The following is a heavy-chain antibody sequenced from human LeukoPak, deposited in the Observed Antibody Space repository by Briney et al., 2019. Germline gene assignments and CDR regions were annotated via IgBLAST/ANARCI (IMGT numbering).Heavy chain of an antibody. D-gene: IGHD3-10*01. CDR1: GGSFSGYY. Sequence: SETLSLTCAVYGGSFSGYYWRWIWIRQPPGKGLEWIGYIYYSGSTNYNPSLKSRVTISVDTSKNQFSLKLTSVTAADTAVYYCARARYGSGSYAFDYWGQGTLLTVSS. CDR2: IYYSGST. CDR3: ARARYGSGSYAFDY. V-gene: IGHV4-59*13. J-gene: IGHJ4*02.